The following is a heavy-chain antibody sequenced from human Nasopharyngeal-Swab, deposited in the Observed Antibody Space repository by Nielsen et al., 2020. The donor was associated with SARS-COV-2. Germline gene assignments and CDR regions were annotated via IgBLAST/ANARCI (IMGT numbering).Heavy chain of an antibody. CDR2: IWYDGTNK. J-gene: IGHJ4*02. CDR3: HLSSGYDGYINY. D-gene: IGHD3-22*01. V-gene: IGHV3-33*08. CDR1: GFTFSDYW. Sequence: GGSLRLSCGGSGFTFSDYWMSWVRQAPGKGLEWVAVIWYDGTNKFYADSVKGRFTISRDNSKNTLYLQMNSLRAEDTAMYYCHLSSGYDGYINYWGQGTLVTVSS.